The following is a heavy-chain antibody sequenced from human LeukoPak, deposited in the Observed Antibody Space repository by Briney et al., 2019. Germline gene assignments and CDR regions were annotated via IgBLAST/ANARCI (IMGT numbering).Heavy chain of an antibody. J-gene: IGHJ4*02. CDR2: IQYSGGT. CDR1: GGSIRSNTYY. Sequence: SETLSLTCTVSGGSIRSNTYYWGWIRQPPGKGLEWIGNIQYSGGTYFNPSLKSRVTISVDTSKNQFSLKLSSVTAADTAVYYCARGSIFGVVTHYFDYWGQGTLVTVSS. V-gene: IGHV4-39*07. D-gene: IGHD3-3*01. CDR3: ARGSIFGVVTHYFDY.